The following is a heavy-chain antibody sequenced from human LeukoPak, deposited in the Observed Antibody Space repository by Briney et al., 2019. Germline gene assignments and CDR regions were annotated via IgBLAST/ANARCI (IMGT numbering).Heavy chain of an antibody. D-gene: IGHD2-15*01. Sequence: ASVKVSCMASGYTFISYGISWVRQAPGQGLEWMGWISTYSGNTNYAQKLQGRVTMTTDTSTTIAYMELRSLRSDDTAVYYCAGCSGGSCTGYYFDYWGQGTLVTVSS. CDR2: ISTYSGNT. CDR3: AGCSGGSCTGYYFDY. CDR1: GYTFISYG. V-gene: IGHV1-18*01. J-gene: IGHJ4*02.